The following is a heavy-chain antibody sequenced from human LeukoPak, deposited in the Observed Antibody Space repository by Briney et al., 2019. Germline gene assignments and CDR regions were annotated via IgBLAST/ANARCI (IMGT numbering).Heavy chain of an antibody. J-gene: IGHJ4*02. Sequence: GASVKVSCKASGYTFTGYYMHWVRQAPGQGLEWMGWINPNSGGTNYAQKFQGRVTMTRDTSISTAYMELSRLRSDDTAVYYCARDPDTAMVDRVATNDYWGQGTLVTVSS. CDR3: ARDPDTAMVDRVATNDY. V-gene: IGHV1-2*02. D-gene: IGHD5-18*01. CDR1: GYTFTGYY. CDR2: INPNSGGT.